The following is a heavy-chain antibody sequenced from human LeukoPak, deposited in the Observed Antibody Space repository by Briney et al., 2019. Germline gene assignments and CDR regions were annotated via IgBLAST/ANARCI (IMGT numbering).Heavy chain of an antibody. CDR2: IYTSGST. J-gene: IGHJ3*02. D-gene: IGHD1-14*01. CDR3: ARSQSRPGAFDI. CDR1: GGSISSYY. Sequence: SETLSPTCTVSGGSISSYYWSWIRQPAGKGLEWIGRIYTSGSTNYNPSLKSRVTMSVDTSKNQFSLKLSSVTAADTAVYYCARSQSRPGAFDIWGQGTMVTVSS. V-gene: IGHV4-4*07.